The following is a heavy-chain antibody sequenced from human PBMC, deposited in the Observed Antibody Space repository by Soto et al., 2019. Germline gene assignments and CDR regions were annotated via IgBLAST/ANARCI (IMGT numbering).Heavy chain of an antibody. V-gene: IGHV4-39*01. CDR2: IYYSGST. J-gene: IGHJ6*02. Sequence: QLQLQESGPGLVKPSETLSLTCTVSGGSISSSSYYWGWIRQPPGKGLEWIGSIYYSGSTYYNPSLKSRVTISVDTSKNQFSLKLSSVTAADTAVYYCASVYDLNYYYYGMDVWGQGTTVTVSS. CDR1: GGSISSSSYY. CDR3: ASVYDLNYYYYGMDV. D-gene: IGHD5-12*01.